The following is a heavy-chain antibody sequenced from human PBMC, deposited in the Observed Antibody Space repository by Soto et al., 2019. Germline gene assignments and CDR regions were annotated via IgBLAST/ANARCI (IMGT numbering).Heavy chain of an antibody. D-gene: IGHD3-9*01. V-gene: IGHV3-21*01. CDR3: ARDQSYDILTGSPGAFDI. CDR1: GFTFSSYS. CDR2: ISSSSSYI. J-gene: IGHJ3*02. Sequence: GGSLRLSCAASGFTFSSYSMNWVRQAPGKGLEWVSSISSSSSYIYYADSVKGRFTISRDNAKNSLYLQMNSLRAEDTAVYYCARDQSYDILTGSPGAFDIWGQGTMVPV.